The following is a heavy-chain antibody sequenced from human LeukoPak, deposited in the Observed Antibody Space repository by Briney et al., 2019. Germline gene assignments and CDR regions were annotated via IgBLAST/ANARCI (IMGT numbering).Heavy chain of an antibody. CDR2: INHDGSEK. V-gene: IGHV3-7*01. CDR3: ARNDRYDFWSNNFWLDP. CDR1: LFAL. D-gene: IGHD3-3*01. Sequence: GGALRHSCVPSLFALMNWVRQAPGKGLEWVANINHDGSEKSFVESVKGRFTISRDNANNSLSLQMESLRVDDTAIYYCARNDRYDFWSNNFWLDPWGQGTLVTVSS. J-gene: IGHJ5*02.